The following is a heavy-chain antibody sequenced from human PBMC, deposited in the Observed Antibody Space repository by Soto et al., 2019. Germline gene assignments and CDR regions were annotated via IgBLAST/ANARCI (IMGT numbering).Heavy chain of an antibody. D-gene: IGHD3-10*01. CDR2: ISAYNGST. Sequence: ASVKVSCKASGYTFTSYGISWVRQAPGQGLEWMGWISAYNGSTNYAQKLQGRVTMTTDTSTSTAYMELSSLRSEDTAVYYCARVPIFGELLSFNYYYYYGMDVWGQGTTVTISS. J-gene: IGHJ6*02. CDR1: GYTFTSYG. CDR3: ARVPIFGELLSFNYYYYYGMDV. V-gene: IGHV1-18*01.